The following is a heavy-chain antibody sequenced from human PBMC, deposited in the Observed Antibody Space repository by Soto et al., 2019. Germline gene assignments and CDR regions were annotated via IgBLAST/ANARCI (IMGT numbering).Heavy chain of an antibody. V-gene: IGHV3-11*01. CDR2: ISSSGSSI. D-gene: IGHD3-16*02. CDR3: ARDDSYLEY. J-gene: IGHJ4*02. Sequence: GGSLGLSCAASGFIFSDFYMSWIRQAPGKGLEWISYISSSGSSIYYADSVKGRFTISRDNAKNSLYLQMNSLGAEDTAVYYCARDDSYLEYWGQGTPVTVSS. CDR1: GFIFSDFY.